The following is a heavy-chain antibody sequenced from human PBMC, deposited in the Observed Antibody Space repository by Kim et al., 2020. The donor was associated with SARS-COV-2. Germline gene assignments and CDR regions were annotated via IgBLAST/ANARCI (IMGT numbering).Heavy chain of an antibody. J-gene: IGHJ4*02. D-gene: IGHD6-19*01. V-gene: IGHV1-69*13. CDR1: GGTFSSYA. CDR3: ARDGSARGTVAGTLFDY. Sequence: SVKVSCKASGGTFSSYAISWVRQAPGQGLEWMGGIIPIFGTANYAQKFQGRVTITADESTSTAYMELSSLRSEDTAVYYCARDGSARGTVAGTLFDYWGQGTLVTVSS. CDR2: IIPIFGTA.